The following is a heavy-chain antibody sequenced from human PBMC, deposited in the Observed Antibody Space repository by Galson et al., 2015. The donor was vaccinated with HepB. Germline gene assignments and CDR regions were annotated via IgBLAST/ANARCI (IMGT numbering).Heavy chain of an antibody. CDR1: GFTFSSYS. D-gene: IGHD4-17*01. CDR3: ARENTTVTSRRSYAFDI. Sequence: SLRLSCAASGFTFSSYSMNWVRQAPGKGLEWVSYISSSSSTIYYADSVKGRFTISRDNAKNSLYLQMNSLRAEDTAVYYCARENTTVTSRRSYAFDIWGQGTMVTVSS. J-gene: IGHJ3*02. CDR2: ISSSSSTI. V-gene: IGHV3-48*01.